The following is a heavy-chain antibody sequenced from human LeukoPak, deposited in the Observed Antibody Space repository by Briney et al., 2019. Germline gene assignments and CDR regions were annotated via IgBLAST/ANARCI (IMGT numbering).Heavy chain of an antibody. CDR3: ARDYSGYYYGAFDI. CDR1: GYTFTGYY. J-gene: IGHJ3*02. Sequence: EASVKVSCKASGYTFTGYYMHWVRQAPGQGLEWMGWINPNSGGTNYAQKFQGRVTMTRDTSISTAYMELSRLRSDDTAVYYCARDYSGYYYGAFDIWGQGTMVTVSS. V-gene: IGHV1-2*02. D-gene: IGHD3-22*01. CDR2: INPNSGGT.